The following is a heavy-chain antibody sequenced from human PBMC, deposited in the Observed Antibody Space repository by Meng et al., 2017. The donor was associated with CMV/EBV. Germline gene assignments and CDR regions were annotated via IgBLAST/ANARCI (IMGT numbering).Heavy chain of an antibody. CDR1: GFTFSSYW. D-gene: IGHD3-22*01. CDR3: ARQGYYYDIGWFDP. V-gene: IGHV4-39*01. Sequence: GSLRLSCAASGFTFSSYWMSWVRQAPGKGLEWIGSIYYSGSTYYNPSLKSRVTISVDTSKNQFSLKLSSVTAADTAVYYCARQGYYYDIGWFDPWGQGTLVTVSS. J-gene: IGHJ5*02. CDR2: IYYSGST.